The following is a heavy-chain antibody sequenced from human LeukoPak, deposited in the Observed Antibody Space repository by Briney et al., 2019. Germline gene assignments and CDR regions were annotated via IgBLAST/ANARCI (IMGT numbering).Heavy chain of an antibody. CDR2: ISGSGGST. D-gene: IGHD2-2*01. CDR1: GFTFSSYA. Sequence: GGSLRLSCAASGFTFSSYAMSWVRQAPGKGLEWVSAISGSGGSTYYADSVKGRFTISRDNSKSTLYLQMNSLRAEDTAVYYCAKDPLIVVVPAAMEYFDYWGQGTLVTVSS. V-gene: IGHV3-23*01. J-gene: IGHJ4*02. CDR3: AKDPLIVVVPAAMEYFDY.